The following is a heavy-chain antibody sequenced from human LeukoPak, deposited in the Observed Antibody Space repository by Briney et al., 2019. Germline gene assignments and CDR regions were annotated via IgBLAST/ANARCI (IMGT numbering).Heavy chain of an antibody. Sequence: SETLSLTCTVSGGSLCSYYWSWIRQPPGKGLEWIGYIYYSGSTNYNPSLKSRVTISVDTSKNQFSLKLSSVTAADTAVYYCARGWLGMYDYWGQGTLVTVSS. D-gene: IGHD6-19*01. V-gene: IGHV4-59*01. J-gene: IGHJ4*02. CDR2: IYYSGST. CDR1: GGSLCSYY. CDR3: ARGWLGMYDY.